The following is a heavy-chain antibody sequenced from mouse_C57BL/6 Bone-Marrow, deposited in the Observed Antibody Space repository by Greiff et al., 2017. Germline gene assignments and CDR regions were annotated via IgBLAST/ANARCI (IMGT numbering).Heavy chain of an antibody. CDR2: IYPGGGYT. J-gene: IGHJ2*01. Sequence: QVQLKESGAELVRPGTSVKMSCKASGYTFTNYWIGWAKQRPGHGLEWIGDIYPGGGYTNYNEKFKGKATLTADKSSSTAYMQFSSLTSEDSAIYYCARRVITTVVGGFDYWGQGTTLTVSS. CDR1: GYTFTNYW. V-gene: IGHV1-63*01. D-gene: IGHD1-1*01. CDR3: ARRVITTVVGGFDY.